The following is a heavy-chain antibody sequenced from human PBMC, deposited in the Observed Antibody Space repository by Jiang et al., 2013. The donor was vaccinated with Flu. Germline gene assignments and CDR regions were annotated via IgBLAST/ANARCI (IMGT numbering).Heavy chain of an antibody. CDR2: IYYSGST. CDR1: GGSISSSSYY. D-gene: IGHD3-10*01. V-gene: IGHV4-39*07. J-gene: IGHJ4*02. CDR3: ARDSYGSGSYYNDFFY. Sequence: GLVKPSETLSLTCTVSGGSISSSSYYWGWIRQPPGKGLEWIGSIYYSGSTYYNPSLKSRVTISVDTSKNQFSLKLSSVTAADTAVYYCARDSYGSGSYYNDFFYWGQGTLVTVSS.